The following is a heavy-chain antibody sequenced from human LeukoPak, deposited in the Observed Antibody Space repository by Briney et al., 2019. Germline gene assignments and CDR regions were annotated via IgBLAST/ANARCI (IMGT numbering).Heavy chain of an antibody. D-gene: IGHD3-3*01. CDR2: INPNSGGT. CDR1: GYTFTGYY. J-gene: IGHJ4*02. CDR3: ARDLGHDFWSGYYY. V-gene: IGHV1-2*06. Sequence: ASVNVSCRASGYTFTGYYMHWVRQAPGQGLEWMGRINPNSGGTNYAQKFQGRVTMTRDTSISTAYMELSRLRSDDTAVYYCARDLGHDFWSGYYYWGQGTLVTVSS.